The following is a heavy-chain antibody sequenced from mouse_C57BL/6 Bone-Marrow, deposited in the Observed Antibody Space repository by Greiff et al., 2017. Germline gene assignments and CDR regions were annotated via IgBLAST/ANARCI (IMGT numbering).Heavy chain of an antibody. CDR3: TTWGWLLEAY. J-gene: IGHJ3*01. CDR2: IDPENGDT. CDR1: GFNIKDDY. V-gene: IGHV14-4*01. Sequence: VQLKQSGAELVRPGASVKLSCTASGFNIKDDYMHWVKQRPEQGLEWIGWIDPENGDTEYASKFQGKATITADTSSNTAYLQLSSLTSEDTAVYYCTTWGWLLEAYWGQGTLVTVSA. D-gene: IGHD2-3*01.